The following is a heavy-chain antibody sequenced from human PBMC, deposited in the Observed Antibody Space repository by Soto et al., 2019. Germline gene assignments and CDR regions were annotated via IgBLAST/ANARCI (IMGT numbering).Heavy chain of an antibody. CDR3: ARGPAQFDP. CDR2: INPMLGVA. V-gene: IGHV1-69*10. CDR1: GGSFSSLV. J-gene: IGHJ5*02. Sequence: SVKVSCKASGGSFSSLVISWLRQAPGQGPEWMGGINPMLGVANFAQKFQDRVTITADESTTTAYMELSSLRPEDTAVYYCARGPAQFDPWGQGTPVTVSS. D-gene: IGHD2-2*01.